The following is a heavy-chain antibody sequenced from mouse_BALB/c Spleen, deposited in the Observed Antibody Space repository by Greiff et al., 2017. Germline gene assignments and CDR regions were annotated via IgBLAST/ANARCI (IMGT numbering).Heavy chain of an antibody. V-gene: IGHV5-12-1*01. J-gene: IGHJ4*01. CDR2: ISSGGGST. Sequence: EVQVVESGGGLVKPGGSLKLSCAASGFAFSSYDMSWVRQTPEKRLEWVAYISSGGGSTYYPDTVKGRFTISRDNAKNTLYLQMSSLKSEDTAMYYCARHLYYGSSYAMDYWGQGTSVTVSS. D-gene: IGHD1-1*01. CDR1: GFAFSSYD. CDR3: ARHLYYGSSYAMDY.